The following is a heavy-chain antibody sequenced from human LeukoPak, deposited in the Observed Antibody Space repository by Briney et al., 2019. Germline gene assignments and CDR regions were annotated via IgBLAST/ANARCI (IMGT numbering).Heavy chain of an antibody. V-gene: IGHV4-39*01. CDR3: ARLGHCSGGGSCHHDY. CDR2: IYYSGNS. D-gene: IGHD2-15*01. CDR1: GGSVSSSSYY. Sequence: KPSETLSLTCTVSGGSVSSSSYYWGWVRQPPGKGLEWIGSIYYSGNSYHNPSLKSRVTISVDTSKNQFSLKLSSVTATDTAVYYCARLGHCSGGGSCHHDYWGQGTLVTVSS. J-gene: IGHJ4*02.